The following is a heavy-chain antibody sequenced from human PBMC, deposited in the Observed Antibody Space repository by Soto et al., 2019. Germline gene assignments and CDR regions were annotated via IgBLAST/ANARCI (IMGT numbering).Heavy chain of an antibody. J-gene: IGHJ6*03. CDR1: GFTFSSYG. CDR2: IWYDGSNK. CDR3: ARDHDYSNYYYYYYMDV. V-gene: IGHV3-33*01. D-gene: IGHD4-4*01. Sequence: GGSLRLSCAASGFTFSSYGMHWVRQAPGKGLEWVAVIWYDGSNKYYADSVKGRFTISRDNSKNRLYLQMNSLRAEDTAVYYCARDHDYSNYYYYYYMDVWGKGTTVTVSS.